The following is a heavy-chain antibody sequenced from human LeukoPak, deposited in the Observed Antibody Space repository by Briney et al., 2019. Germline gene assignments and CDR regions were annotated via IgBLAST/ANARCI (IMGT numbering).Heavy chain of an antibody. V-gene: IGHV3-30*02. Sequence: AGRSLRLSWAAAGVSVRSYGMHSVRQAASRWLEWVAFIQNDGSQKYYADAVKGRFTIFSDNSKNMLYLQMNSLRPEDTDLYYCAKHGPFDYWGQGTLVSVSS. CDR1: GVSVRSYG. CDR3: AKHGPFDY. CDR2: IQNDGSQK. J-gene: IGHJ4*02.